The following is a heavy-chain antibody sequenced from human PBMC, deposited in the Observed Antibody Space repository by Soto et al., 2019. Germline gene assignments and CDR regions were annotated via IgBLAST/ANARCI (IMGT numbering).Heavy chain of an antibody. V-gene: IGHV4-59*12. D-gene: IGHD2-15*01. CDR2: IYYSGST. Sequence: TLSLTCTVSGGSISSYYWSWIRQPPGKGLEWIGYIYYSGSTNYNPSLKSRVTISVDTSKNQFSLKLSSVTAADTAVYYCARSSPYCSGGSCYRRRWFDPWGQGTLVTVSS. CDR1: GGSISSYY. CDR3: ARSSPYCSGGSCYRRRWFDP. J-gene: IGHJ5*02.